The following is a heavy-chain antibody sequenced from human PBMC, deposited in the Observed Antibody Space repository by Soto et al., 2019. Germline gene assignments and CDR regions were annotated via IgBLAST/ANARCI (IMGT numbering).Heavy chain of an antibody. CDR1: GYSFTSYW. CDR3: AREAVAAYYDSSGYYYGGWFDP. Sequence: GESLKISFKGSGYSFTSYWIGWVRQMPGKGLEWMGIIYPGDSDTRYSPSFQGQVTISADKSISTAYLQWSSLKASDTAMYYCAREAVAAYYDSSGYYYGGWFDPWGQGTLVTVSS. J-gene: IGHJ5*02. CDR2: IYPGDSDT. D-gene: IGHD3-22*01. V-gene: IGHV5-51*01.